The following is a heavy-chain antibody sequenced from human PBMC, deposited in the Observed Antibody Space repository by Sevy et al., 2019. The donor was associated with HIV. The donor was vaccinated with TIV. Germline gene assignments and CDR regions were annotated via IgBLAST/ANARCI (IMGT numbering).Heavy chain of an antibody. J-gene: IGHJ6*03. D-gene: IGHD6-13*01. V-gene: IGHV3-43D*04. CDR1: GFTFDDYA. CDR2: ISWDGGST. CDR3: AKEGMDSSSWYYYYYYMDV. Sequence: GGSLRLSCAASGFTFDDYAMHWVRQAPGKGLEWVSLISWDGGSTYYADSVKGRFTISRDNSKNSLYLQMNSLRAEDTALYYCAKEGMDSSSWYYYYYYMDVWGKGTTVTVSS.